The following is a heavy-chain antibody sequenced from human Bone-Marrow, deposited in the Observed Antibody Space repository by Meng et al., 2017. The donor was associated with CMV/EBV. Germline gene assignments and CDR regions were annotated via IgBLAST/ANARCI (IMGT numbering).Heavy chain of an antibody. J-gene: IGHJ6*02. V-gene: IGHV3-69-1*01. CDR2: ISSSSTI. CDR3: AREGSDSSSWYHLYYYYGLDV. Sequence: GGSLRLSCAASGFTFSDYYMNWVRQAPGKGLEWVSSISSSSTIYYADSVKGRFTISRDNAKNSLYLQMNSLRAEDTAVYYCAREGSDSSSWYHLYYYYGLDVWGQGTTVTVSS. CDR1: GFTFSDYY. D-gene: IGHD6-13*01.